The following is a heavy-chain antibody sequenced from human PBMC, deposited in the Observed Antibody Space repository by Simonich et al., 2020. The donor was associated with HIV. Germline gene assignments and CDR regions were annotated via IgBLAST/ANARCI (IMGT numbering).Heavy chain of an antibody. CDR1: NGSFSGDF. CDR3: ARRRILTTYYFRDYYYYMDV. CDR2: INHFGST. D-gene: IGHD3-9*01. Sequence: QVQLQQWGAGLLKPSETLSLTCAVYNGSFSGDFWSWIRQPPGKGLEWIGEINHFGSTNYNPSLKSRVTISVDTSKTQFSLRLSSVTAADTAVYYCARRRILTTYYFRDYYYYMDVWGEGTTVTVSS. J-gene: IGHJ6*03. V-gene: IGHV4-34*01.